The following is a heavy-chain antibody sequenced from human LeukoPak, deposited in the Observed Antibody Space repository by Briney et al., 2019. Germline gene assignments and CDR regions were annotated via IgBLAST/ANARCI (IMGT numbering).Heavy chain of an antibody. CDR3: ARDFFHSSESRPFDY. CDR1: GFTFGAYT. Sequence: GGSLRLSCAASGFTFGAYTINWVRQAPGKGLEWVSCIFSRSESILYADSVKGRFTISRGNAKNLLYLQMDSLRVEDTAVYYCARDFFHSSESRPFDYWGQGTLVTVSS. J-gene: IGHJ4*02. V-gene: IGHV3-21*06. CDR2: IFSRSESI. D-gene: IGHD3-22*01.